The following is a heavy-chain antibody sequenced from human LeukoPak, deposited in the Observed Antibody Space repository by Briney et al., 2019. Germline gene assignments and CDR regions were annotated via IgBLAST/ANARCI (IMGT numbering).Heavy chain of an antibody. Sequence: YPSETLSLTCAVYGGSFSGYYWSWIRQPPGKGLEWIGEINHSGSTNYNPSLESRVTISVDTSKNQFSLKLSSVTAADTAVYYCARGSGDYVWGSYRYKGDYFDYWGQGTLVTVSS. CDR1: GGSFSGYY. D-gene: IGHD3-16*02. J-gene: IGHJ4*02. V-gene: IGHV4-34*01. CDR2: INHSGST. CDR3: ARGSGDYVWGSYRYKGDYFDY.